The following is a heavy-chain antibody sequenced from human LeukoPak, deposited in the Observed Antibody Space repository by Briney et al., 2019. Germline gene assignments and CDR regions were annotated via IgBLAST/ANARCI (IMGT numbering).Heavy chain of an antibody. Sequence: GGSLRLSCAASGLTFSSYAMSWVRQAPGKGLDWVSTVSDSGGSTNYADSVKGRFTVSRDNSRDTLYLQMNSLRAEDTAVYYCAKGHSAHGTGFDYWGQGTLVTVSS. CDR3: AKGHSAHGTGFDY. CDR2: VSDSGGST. CDR1: GLTFSSYA. V-gene: IGHV3-23*01. D-gene: IGHD4-11*01. J-gene: IGHJ4*02.